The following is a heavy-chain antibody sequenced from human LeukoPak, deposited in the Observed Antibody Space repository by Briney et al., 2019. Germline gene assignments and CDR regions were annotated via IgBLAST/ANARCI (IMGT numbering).Heavy chain of an antibody. V-gene: IGHV4-39*07. J-gene: IGHJ4*02. CDR2: INHSGST. Sequence: SETLSLTCTVSGGSISSGGYYWSWIRQPPGKGLEWIGEINHSGSTNYNPSLKSRVTISVDTSKNQFSLKLSSVTAADTAVYYCASGDYDFWSGYYTYDYWGQGTLVTVSS. CDR1: GGSISSGGYY. CDR3: ASGDYDFWSGYYTYDY. D-gene: IGHD3-3*01.